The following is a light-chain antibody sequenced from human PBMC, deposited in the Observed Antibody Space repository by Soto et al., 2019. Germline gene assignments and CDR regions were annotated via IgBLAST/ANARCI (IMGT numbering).Light chain of an antibody. V-gene: IGKV3-15*01. CDR1: QSVSSN. Sequence: EIVMTQSPATLSVSPGERATLSCRASQSVSSNLAWYQQKPGQAPRLLIYAASTRATGIPVRFSGSGSGTEFTLTISSLQSEDFAVYYCQQHDNWPYTFGQGTNLEIK. CDR2: AAS. CDR3: QQHDNWPYT. J-gene: IGKJ2*01.